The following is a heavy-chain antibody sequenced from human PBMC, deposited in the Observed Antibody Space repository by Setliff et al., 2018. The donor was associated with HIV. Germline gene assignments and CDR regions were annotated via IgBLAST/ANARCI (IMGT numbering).Heavy chain of an antibody. CDR2: IRSKAYGGTT. Sequence: GGSLRLSCTASGFTFGDSGMSWVRQAPGKGLEWVGFIRSKAYGGTTEYAASVKGRFTISRDDSNSIAYLQMNSLKTEDTAVYYCTRLRGYSYGLASYYYFMDVWGNGTTVTVSS. J-gene: IGHJ6*03. D-gene: IGHD5-18*01. CDR1: GFTFGDSG. CDR3: TRLRGYSYGLASYYYFMDV. V-gene: IGHV3-49*04.